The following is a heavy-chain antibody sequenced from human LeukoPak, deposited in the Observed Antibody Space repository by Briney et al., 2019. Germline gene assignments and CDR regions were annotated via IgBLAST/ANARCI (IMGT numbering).Heavy chain of an antibody. D-gene: IGHD3-10*01. V-gene: IGHV4-61*02. CDR2: VYTSGST. J-gene: IGHJ5*02. CDR1: GGSISGGTYY. CDR3: ARERSMVRGISWFDP. Sequence: PSDTLSLTCTVSGGSISGGTYYWRWIRQPAGKGLEWIGRVYTSGSTNYNPSLKSRVTISVDTSKNQFSLKLSSVTAADTAVYYCARERSMVRGISWFDPWGQGTLVTVSS.